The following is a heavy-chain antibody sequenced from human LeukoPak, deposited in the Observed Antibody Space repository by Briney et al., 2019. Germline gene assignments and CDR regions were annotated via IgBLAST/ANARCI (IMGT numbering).Heavy chain of an antibody. Sequence: GGSLRLSCAASGFTFSSYGMHWVRQAPGKGLEWVAFIRYDGSNKYYADSVKGRFTISRDNSKNTLYLQMNSLRAEDTAVYYCATHTSLGYCSSTSCLGIDYWGQGTLVTVSS. J-gene: IGHJ4*02. D-gene: IGHD2-2*01. V-gene: IGHV3-30*02. CDR3: ATHTSLGYCSSTSCLGIDY. CDR2: IRYDGSNK. CDR1: GFTFSSYG.